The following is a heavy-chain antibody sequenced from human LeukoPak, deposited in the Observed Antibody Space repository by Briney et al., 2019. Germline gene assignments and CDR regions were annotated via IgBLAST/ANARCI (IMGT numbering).Heavy chain of an antibody. J-gene: IGHJ6*02. CDR3: ARGFYGMDV. V-gene: IGHV1-2*02. CDR1: GYTFSGSY. Sequence: GASVKVSCEASGYTFSGSYIYWARQAPGQRLEWMGWINPNSGDTHYAQNFQGRVTMTRDTSITTAYMELSSLRSDDPGVYYCARGFYGMDVWGQGTTVTVSS. CDR2: INPNSGDT.